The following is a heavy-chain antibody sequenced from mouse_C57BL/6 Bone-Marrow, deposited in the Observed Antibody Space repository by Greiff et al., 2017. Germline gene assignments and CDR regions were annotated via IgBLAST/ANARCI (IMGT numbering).Heavy chain of an antibody. CDR2: IYPSDSYT. CDR1: GYTFTSYW. CDR3: ARGTLGYEGFDY. Sequence: CKAPGYTFTSYWIHWVKPRPGQGPEWLAAIYPSDSYTNYNQKFKCKSTLTVDKSSSTAYMQLSSLTSEDSAVYYCARGTLGYEGFDYWGQGTLVTVSA. J-gene: IGHJ3*01. V-gene: IGHV1-69*01. D-gene: IGHD2-2*01.